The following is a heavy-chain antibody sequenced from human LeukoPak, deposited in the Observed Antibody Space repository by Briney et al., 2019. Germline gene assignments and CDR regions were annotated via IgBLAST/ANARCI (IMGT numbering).Heavy chain of an antibody. V-gene: IGHV3-33*06. J-gene: IGHJ6*02. Sequence: PGGSLRLSCAASGFTFSSYGTHWVRQAPGKGLEWVAVIWYDGSNKYYADSVKGRFTISRDNSKNTLYLQMNSLRAEDTAVYYCANGRCSGGSCYSDYYGMDVWGQGTTVTVSS. D-gene: IGHD2-15*01. CDR2: IWYDGSNK. CDR3: ANGRCSGGSCYSDYYGMDV. CDR1: GFTFSSYG.